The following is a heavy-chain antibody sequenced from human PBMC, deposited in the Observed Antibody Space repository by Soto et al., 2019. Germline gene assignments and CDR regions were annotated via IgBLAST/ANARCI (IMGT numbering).Heavy chain of an antibody. V-gene: IGHV1-3*01. CDR2: INAGNGNT. CDR3: AKSATVPAAIAY. J-gene: IGHJ4*02. D-gene: IGHD2-2*02. Sequence: ASVKVSCQASWYTLPSYAMHWVGPAPGQRLEWMGWINAGNGNTKYSQKFQGRVTITRDTSASTAYMELSSLRSEDTAVYYCAKSATVPAAIAYWGQGTLVTVSS. CDR1: WYTLPSYA.